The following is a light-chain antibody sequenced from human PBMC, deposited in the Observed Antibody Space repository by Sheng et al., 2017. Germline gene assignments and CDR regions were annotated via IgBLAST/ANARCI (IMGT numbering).Light chain of an antibody. CDR1: QRVTNN. CDR2: AAS. J-gene: IGKJ4*01. V-gene: IGKV3D-15*01. Sequence: EIVLTQSPGTLSLSPGERATLSCRLSQRVTNNNLAWFQHKPGQAPRLLIYAASTRATGIPDRFSGGGSGAEFTLTISSLQSEDFAVYYCQQYDKWPLPFGGGTKVEIK. CDR3: QQYDKWPLP.